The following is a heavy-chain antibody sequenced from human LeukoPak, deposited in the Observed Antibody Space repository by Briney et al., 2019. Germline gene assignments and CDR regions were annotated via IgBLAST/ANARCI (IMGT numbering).Heavy chain of an antibody. CDR2: IIPIFGTA. D-gene: IGHD5-18*01. CDR3: ARELGYSYGFGY. V-gene: IGHV1-69*06. Sequence: ASVKVSCKASGGTFNNYTISWVRQAPGQGLEWMGGIIPIFGTANYAQKFQGRVTITADKSTSTVYMDLSSLRSEDTAVYYCARELGYSYGFGYWGQGTLVTVSS. CDR1: GGTFNNYT. J-gene: IGHJ4*02.